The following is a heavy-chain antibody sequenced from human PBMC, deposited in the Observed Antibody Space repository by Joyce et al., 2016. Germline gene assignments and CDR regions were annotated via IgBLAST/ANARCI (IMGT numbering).Heavy chain of an antibody. CDR2: IDCDDDK. CDR3: AREFHGDSALYYLDY. J-gene: IGHJ4*02. D-gene: IGHD4-17*01. V-gene: IGHV2-70*15. CDR1: GFSLSTSGMC. Sequence: QVTLRESGPALVKPTQTLTLTCTFSGFSLSTSGMCVSWIRQPPGKALEWLARIDCDDDKYYSRSLKTRLTISKDTSKNQVVLTMTNMDPVDTATYYCAREFHGDSALYYLDYWGQGTLVTVSS.